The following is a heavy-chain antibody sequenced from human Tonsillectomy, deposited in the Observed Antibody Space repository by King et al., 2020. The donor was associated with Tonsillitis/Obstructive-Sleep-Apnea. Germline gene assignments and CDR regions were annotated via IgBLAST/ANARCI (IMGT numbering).Heavy chain of an antibody. J-gene: IGHJ4*02. CDR1: GFTFSSYS. D-gene: IGHD3-10*01. CDR3: ARNPQGSGSYYMGFDY. V-gene: IGHV3-48*02. Sequence: VQLVESGGGLVQPGGSPRLSCAASGFTFSSYSMNWVRQAPGKGLEWLSYISSSSTTIYYADSVKGRFTISRDNAKNSLCLQMNSLRDEDTAVYYCARNPQGSGSYYMGFDYWGQGTLVTVSS. CDR2: ISSSSTTI.